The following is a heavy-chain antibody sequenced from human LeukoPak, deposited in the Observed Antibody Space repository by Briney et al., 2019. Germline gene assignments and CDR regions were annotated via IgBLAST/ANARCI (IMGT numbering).Heavy chain of an antibody. CDR2: ISGSGGST. Sequence: RGSLRLSCAASGFTFSSYAMSWVRQAPGKGLEWVSAISGSGGSTYYADSVKGRFTISRDSSKKTLYLQMNILRAEDTAVYYCAKSDCSYISCYVLDYWGQGTQVTVSS. V-gene: IGHV3-23*01. D-gene: IGHD2-2*01. CDR3: AKSDCSYISCYVLDY. J-gene: IGHJ4*02. CDR1: GFTFSSYA.